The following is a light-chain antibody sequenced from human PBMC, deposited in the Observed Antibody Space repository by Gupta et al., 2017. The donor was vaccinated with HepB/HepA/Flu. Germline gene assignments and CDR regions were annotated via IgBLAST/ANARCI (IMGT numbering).Light chain of an antibody. V-gene: IGLV8-61*01. CDR1: SGSVSTNFY. Sequence: TVVTQEPSLSVSPGGTVTLTCGLSSGSVSTNFYPSWYQQTPGQAPRTLIYSTNTRSSGVPDRFSGSILGNKAALTITGAQADDESDYYCVLYMGSGTWVFGGGTKLTVL. CDR3: VLYMGSGTWV. J-gene: IGLJ3*02. CDR2: STN.